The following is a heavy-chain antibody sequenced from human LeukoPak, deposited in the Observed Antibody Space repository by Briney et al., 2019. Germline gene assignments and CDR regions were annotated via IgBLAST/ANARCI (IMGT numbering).Heavy chain of an antibody. Sequence: GGSLRLSCAASGFAFNSYVMTWVRQVPGKGLDWFSAISGFGESTYYADSVKGRFTISRDSSKNTLYLQMTSLTAEDTAVYYCARGSGASRPYYFDYWGRGTLVTVSS. J-gene: IGHJ4*02. D-gene: IGHD3-10*01. CDR1: GFAFNSYV. CDR2: ISGFGEST. CDR3: ARGSGASRPYYFDY. V-gene: IGHV3-23*01.